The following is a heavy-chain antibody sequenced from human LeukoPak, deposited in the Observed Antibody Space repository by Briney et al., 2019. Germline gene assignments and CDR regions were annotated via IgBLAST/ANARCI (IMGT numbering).Heavy chain of an antibody. CDR2: IWYDGNNK. D-gene: IGHD3-16*01. J-gene: IGHJ5*02. CDR3: ALWGEGNWFDP. Sequence: PGGSLRLSCASSRFTFSNYGMHWVRQAPGKGLEWVAVIWYDGNNKYYADSVKGRFTISRDNSKNTLYLQMNSLRAEDTAVYYCALWGEGNWFDPWGQGTLVTVSS. V-gene: IGHV3-33*01. CDR1: RFTFSNYG.